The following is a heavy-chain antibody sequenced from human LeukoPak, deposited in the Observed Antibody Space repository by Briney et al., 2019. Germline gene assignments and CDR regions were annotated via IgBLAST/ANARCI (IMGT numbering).Heavy chain of an antibody. J-gene: IGHJ5*01. CDR1: AFTFSSYW. CDR3: ARDAWIASIPHDS. D-gene: IGHD2-21*01. CDR2: VSSDGSST. Sequence: PGRCLSPARAAAAFTFSSYWMDWVRQPPGKGLVWVSRVSSDGSSTSYADSVKGRFTISRDNTTLTLYLQMNRLRAEDTAVYYCARDAWIASIPHDSWGQGNLATVSA. V-gene: IGHV3-74*01.